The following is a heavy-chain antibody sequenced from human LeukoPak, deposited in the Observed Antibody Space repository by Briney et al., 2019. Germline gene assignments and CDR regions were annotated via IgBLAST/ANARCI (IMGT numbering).Heavy chain of an antibody. Sequence: SETLSLTCIVSGGSISSYYWSWIRQPPGKGLEWIGYIYYSGSTNYNPSLKSRVTISVDTSKNQFSLKLSSVTAADTAVYYCARGLMMAVAGRGEFHYWGQRTLVTVSS. D-gene: IGHD6-13*01. V-gene: IGHV4-59*01. CDR1: GGSISSYY. CDR3: ARGLMMAVAGRGEFHY. J-gene: IGHJ4*02. CDR2: IYYSGST.